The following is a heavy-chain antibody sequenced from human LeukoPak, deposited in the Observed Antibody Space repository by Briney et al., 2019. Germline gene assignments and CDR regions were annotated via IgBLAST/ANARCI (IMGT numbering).Heavy chain of an antibody. CDR3: ARDSGYCGGDCSDFDY. CDR2: INPNSGGT. Sequence: GASVKVSCKASGYTFTGYYMHWVRQAPGQGLEWMGWINPNSGGTNYAQKFQGRVTMTRDTSISTAYMELSRLRSDDTAVYYCARDSGYCGGDCSDFDYWGQGTLVNGSS. CDR1: GYTFTGYY. V-gene: IGHV1-2*02. D-gene: IGHD2-21*02. J-gene: IGHJ4*02.